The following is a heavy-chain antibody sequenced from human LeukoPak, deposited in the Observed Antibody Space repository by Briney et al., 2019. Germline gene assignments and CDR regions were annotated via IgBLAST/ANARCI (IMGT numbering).Heavy chain of an antibody. CDR2: INLNSGGT. J-gene: IGHJ4*02. CDR3: ARPNCSGTSCQGDYFDY. V-gene: IGHV1-2*02. CDR1: GGTFSSYA. D-gene: IGHD2-2*01. Sequence: ASVKVSCKASGGTFSSYAISWVRQAPGQGLEWMGWINLNSGGTDFAQKFQGRVTMTRDTSISTGYMELSRLRSDDTAVYYCARPNCSGTSCQGDYFDYWGQGTLVTVSS.